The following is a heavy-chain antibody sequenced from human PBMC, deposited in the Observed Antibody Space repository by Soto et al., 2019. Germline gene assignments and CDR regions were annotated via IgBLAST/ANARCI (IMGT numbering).Heavy chain of an antibody. CDR2: MNPNSGNT. V-gene: IGHV1-8*01. J-gene: IGHJ5*02. D-gene: IGHD2-2*01. CDR1: GYTFSSYD. Sequence: GASVKVSCKASGYTFSSYDINWVRQATGQGLEWMGWMNPNSGNTGYAQKFQGRVAMTRNTSIGTAYTELSSLRSEDTAVYYCARDGCSSTSCHNWFDPWGQGTLVTVSS. CDR3: ARDGCSSTSCHNWFDP.